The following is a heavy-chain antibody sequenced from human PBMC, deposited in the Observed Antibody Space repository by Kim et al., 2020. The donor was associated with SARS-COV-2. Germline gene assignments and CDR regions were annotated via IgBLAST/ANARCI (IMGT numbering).Heavy chain of an antibody. V-gene: IGHV3-23*01. CDR2: ISGSGGST. CDR1: GFTFSSYA. D-gene: IGHD3-22*01. Sequence: GGSLRLSCAASGFTFSSYAMSWVRQAPGKGLEWVSAISGSGGSTYYADSVKGRFTISRDNSKNTLYLQMNSLRAEDTAVYYCAKEAPSRYDSSGLTDYWGQGTLVTVSS. J-gene: IGHJ4*02. CDR3: AKEAPSRYDSSGLTDY.